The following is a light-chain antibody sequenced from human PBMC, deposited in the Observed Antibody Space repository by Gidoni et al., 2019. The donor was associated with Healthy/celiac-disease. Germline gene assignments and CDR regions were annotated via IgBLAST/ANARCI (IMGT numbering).Light chain of an antibody. J-gene: IGKJ3*01. V-gene: IGKV1-39*01. Sequence: DIQMIQPPSSLSASVGDRVTITCRASQSISSYLNWYQQKPGKAPKLLIYAASSLQSGVPSRFSGSGSGTDFTLTISSLQPEDFATYYCQQSYSTPLTFGPGTKVDIK. CDR3: QQSYSTPLT. CDR2: AAS. CDR1: QSISSY.